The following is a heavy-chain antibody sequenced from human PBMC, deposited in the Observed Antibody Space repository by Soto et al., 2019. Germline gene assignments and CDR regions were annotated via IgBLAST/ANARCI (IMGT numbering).Heavy chain of an antibody. CDR3: ARDRSVAGTGELDF. Sequence: PGGSLRLSCAASGFTFKNNDMHWVRQETGKGLEWVASIGSAGDTYYLGSVRGRLTISRENAQNSVYLQMNSLRAGDTAVYYCARDRSVAGTGELDFWGQGTAVTVS. CDR2: IGSAGDT. CDR1: GFTFKNND. V-gene: IGHV3-13*01. D-gene: IGHD6-19*01. J-gene: IGHJ4*02.